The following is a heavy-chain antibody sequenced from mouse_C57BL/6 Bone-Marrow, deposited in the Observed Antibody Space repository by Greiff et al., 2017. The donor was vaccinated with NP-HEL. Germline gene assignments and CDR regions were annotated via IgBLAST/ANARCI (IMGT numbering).Heavy chain of an antibody. CDR3: AKGGAGTVPRAMDY. J-gene: IGHJ4*01. CDR2: IWGDGST. Sequence: VKLMESGPGLVAPSQSLSITCTVSGFSLTSYGVSWVRQPPGKGLEWLGVIWGDGSTNYHSALISRLSISKDNSKSQVFLKLNSLQTDDTATYYCAKGGAGTVPRAMDYWGQGTSVTVSS. D-gene: IGHD1-1*01. CDR1: GFSLTSYG. V-gene: IGHV2-3*01.